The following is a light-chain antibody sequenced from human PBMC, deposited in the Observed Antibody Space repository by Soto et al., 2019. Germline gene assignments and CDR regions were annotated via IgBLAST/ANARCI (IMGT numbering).Light chain of an antibody. J-gene: IGKJ2*02. CDR1: QTVLDSSNNKDY. Sequence: DIVMTQSPDSLAVSLGERATINCKSSQTVLDSSNNKDYLTWYQQKPGQPPNLLIYWASTREFGVPDRFSGSGSGTDFTLTISSLEPDDFGYYYCQQYFNWPPCTFGQGTKVEI. CDR3: QQYFNWPPCT. CDR2: WAS. V-gene: IGKV4-1*01.